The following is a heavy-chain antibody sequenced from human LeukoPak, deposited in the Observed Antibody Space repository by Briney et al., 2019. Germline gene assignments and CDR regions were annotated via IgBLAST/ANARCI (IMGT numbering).Heavy chain of an antibody. Sequence: PSETLSLTCAVYGGSFSGYYWSWIRQPPGKGLEWIGEINHSGSTNYNPSLKSRGTISVDTSKNQFSLKLSSVTAADTAVYYCARGITIFGVVITPYNWFDPWGQGTLVTVSS. V-gene: IGHV4-34*01. J-gene: IGHJ5*02. D-gene: IGHD3-3*01. CDR2: INHSGST. CDR1: GGSFSGYY. CDR3: ARGITIFGVVITPYNWFDP.